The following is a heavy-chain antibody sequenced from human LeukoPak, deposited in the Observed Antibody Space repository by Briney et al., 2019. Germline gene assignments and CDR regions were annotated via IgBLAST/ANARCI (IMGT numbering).Heavy chain of an antibody. D-gene: IGHD3-22*01. J-gene: IGHJ4*02. CDR1: GFIFSNYW. CDR3: TSILYYYDTSGYYQPAY. CDR2: IKQDGSEK. V-gene: IGHV3-7*01. Sequence: PGGSLRLACAASGFIFSNYWMSWVRQAPGKGLEWVANIKQDGSEKYYVDSVKGRFTISRDNAKNSLYLQMNSLRAEDSAVFYCTSILYYYDTSGYYQPAYWGQGTLVTVSS.